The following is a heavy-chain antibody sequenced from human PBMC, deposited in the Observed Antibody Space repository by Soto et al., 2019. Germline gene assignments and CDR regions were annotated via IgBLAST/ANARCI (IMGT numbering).Heavy chain of an antibody. CDR1: GGSVSSYF. CDR3: ARVGQSIAARRAFDI. V-gene: IGHV4-59*02. J-gene: IGHJ3*02. Sequence: SETLSLTCTVSGGSVSSYFWSWVRKPPGKGLEWIANIFYTGSTSYSSSLKSRVTISLDTSKNQFSLSVTSVIPADTAVYYCARVGQSIAARRAFDIWGQGTMVTVSS. D-gene: IGHD6-6*01. CDR2: IFYTGST.